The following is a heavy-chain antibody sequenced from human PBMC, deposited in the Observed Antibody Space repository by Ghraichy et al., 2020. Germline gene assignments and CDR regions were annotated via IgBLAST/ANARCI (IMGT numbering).Heavy chain of an antibody. V-gene: IGHV4-39*01. Sequence: SETLSLTCTVSGGSISSSSYYWGWIRQPPGKGLEWIGSIYYSGSTYYNPSLKSRVTISVDTSKNQFSLKLSSVTAADTAVYYCARSRRPPHSAFDIWGQGTMVTVSS. J-gene: IGHJ3*02. CDR2: IYYSGST. CDR1: GGSISSSSYY. D-gene: IGHD2-2*01. CDR3: ARSRRPPHSAFDI.